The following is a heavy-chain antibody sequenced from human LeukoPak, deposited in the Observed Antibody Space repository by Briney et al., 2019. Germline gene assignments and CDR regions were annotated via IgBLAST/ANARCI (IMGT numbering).Heavy chain of an antibody. CDR2: SSWNSGSI. CDR1: GFTFDDYA. J-gene: IGHJ4*02. V-gene: IGHV3-9*01. Sequence: PGRSLRLSCAASGFTFDDYAMHWVRHAPGKGLEWVSGSSWNSGSIGYADSVKGRFTISRDKAKNSLYLQMNSLRAEDTALYYCAKGPKFRVRSTPDVRTPFDYWGQGTLVTVSS. D-gene: IGHD4-17*01. CDR3: AKGPKFRVRSTPDVRTPFDY.